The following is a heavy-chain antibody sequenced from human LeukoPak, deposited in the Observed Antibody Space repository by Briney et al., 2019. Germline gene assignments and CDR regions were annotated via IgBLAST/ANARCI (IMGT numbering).Heavy chain of an antibody. Sequence: ASVKVSCKASGYTFTNYGISWVRQAPGQGLEWMGWISAYNGNTNYAQKLQGRVTMTTDTSTSTAYMELRSLRSDDTAVYYCARVGGSSGWYFRYYYYYYMDVWGKGTTVTVSS. CDR1: GYTFTNYG. CDR3: ARVGGSSGWYFRYYYYYYMDV. J-gene: IGHJ6*03. CDR2: ISAYNGNT. V-gene: IGHV1-18*01. D-gene: IGHD6-19*01.